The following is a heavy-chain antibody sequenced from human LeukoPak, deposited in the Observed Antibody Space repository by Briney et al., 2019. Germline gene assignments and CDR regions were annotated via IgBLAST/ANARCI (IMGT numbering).Heavy chain of an antibody. J-gene: IGHJ6*04. D-gene: IGHD3-16*01. V-gene: IGHV3-23*01. CDR3: ATDPREVYTVDV. Sequence: PGGSLSLIRAASGLTFSSYAWRWIRQAPGRGLEWVSAISGIGGSTYYADSVKARFTISRDNSKNMLYLRMNSLRAEDTAVYYCATDPREVYTVDVGGKGTTVTVSS. CDR2: ISGIGGST. CDR1: GLTFSSYA.